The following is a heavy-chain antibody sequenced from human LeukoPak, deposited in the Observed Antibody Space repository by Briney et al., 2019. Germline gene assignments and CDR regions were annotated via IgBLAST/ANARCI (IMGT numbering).Heavy chain of an antibody. CDR1: GYTFTGYY. CDR2: INPNSGGT. Sequence: ASVKVSCKASGYTFTGYYMHWVRQAPGQGLEWMGRINPNSGGTNYAQKFQGRVTMTRDTSTSTVYMELSSLRSEDTAVYYCARGGYDSSGYPPDYWGQGTLVTVSS. CDR3: ARGGYDSSGYPPDY. D-gene: IGHD3-22*01. J-gene: IGHJ4*02. V-gene: IGHV1-2*06.